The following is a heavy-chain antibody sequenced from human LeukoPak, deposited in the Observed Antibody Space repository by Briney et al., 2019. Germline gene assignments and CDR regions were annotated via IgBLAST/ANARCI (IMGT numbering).Heavy chain of an antibody. J-gene: IGHJ4*02. Sequence: SETLSLTCTVPGGSISTYYWSWIRQPPGKGLEWIGYIYDSGSTKYNPSLKSRVTISLDTSKNQFSLKLSSVTAADTAVYYCARGNVAAAGKNFDYWGQGTLVAVSS. CDR1: GGSISTYY. D-gene: IGHD6-13*01. CDR2: IYDSGST. V-gene: IGHV4-59*01. CDR3: ARGNVAAAGKNFDY.